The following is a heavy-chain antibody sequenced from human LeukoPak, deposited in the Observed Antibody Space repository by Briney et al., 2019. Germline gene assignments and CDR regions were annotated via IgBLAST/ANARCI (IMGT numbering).Heavy chain of an antibody. D-gene: IGHD5-18*01. V-gene: IGHV4-59*08. J-gene: IGHJ4*02. CDR3: ARLSPMVTLGVFDY. Sequence: SETLSLTCTVSGGSISSYYWSWIRQSPGKGLKCIGYISYSGSTNYNPSLKSRVTISVDTSKNQFSLKLSSVTAADTAVYYCARLSPMVTLGVFDYWGQGTLVTVSS. CDR2: ISYSGST. CDR1: GGSISSYY.